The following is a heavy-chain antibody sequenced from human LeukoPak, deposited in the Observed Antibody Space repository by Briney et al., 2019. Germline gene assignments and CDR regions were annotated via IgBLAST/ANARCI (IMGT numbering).Heavy chain of an antibody. D-gene: IGHD6-13*01. CDR2: IYYSGST. CDR1: GGSISIYY. Sequence: SETLSLTCTVSGGSISIYYWSWIRQPPGKGLEWIGYIYYSGSTNYNPSLKSRVTISVDTSKSQFSLKLSSVTAADTAVYYCARLSSSWWGDYWGQGTLVTVSS. J-gene: IGHJ4*02. V-gene: IGHV4-59*08. CDR3: ARLSSSWWGDY.